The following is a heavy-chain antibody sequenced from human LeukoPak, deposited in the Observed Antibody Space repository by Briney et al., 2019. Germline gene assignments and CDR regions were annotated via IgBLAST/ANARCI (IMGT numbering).Heavy chain of an antibody. V-gene: IGHV3-21*01. Sequence: GGSLRLSCAASGFTFSGYSMNWVRQAPGKGPEWVSSITSSSSYIYYADSVKGRFTISRDNAKNSLYLQMNSLRAEDTAVYYCARDGVPAATNYYYYYYMDVWGKGTTVTVPS. CDR2: ITSSSSYI. CDR3: ARDGVPAATNYYYYYYMDV. J-gene: IGHJ6*03. CDR1: GFTFSGYS. D-gene: IGHD2-2*01.